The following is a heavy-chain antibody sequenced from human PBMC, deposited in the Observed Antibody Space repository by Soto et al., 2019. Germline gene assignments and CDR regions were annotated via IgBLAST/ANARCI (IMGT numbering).Heavy chain of an antibody. CDR1: GFTFSSYA. Sequence: GGSLRLSCAASGFTFSSYAMHWVRQAPGKGLEWVAVISYDGSNKYYADSVKGRFTISRDNSKNTLYLQMNSLRAEDTAVYYCARDSVVVPAAIQDPGALGYYYGMDVWGQGTTVTVPS. CDR3: ARDSVVVPAAIQDPGALGYYYGMDV. CDR2: ISYDGSNK. V-gene: IGHV3-30-3*01. J-gene: IGHJ6*02. D-gene: IGHD2-2*02.